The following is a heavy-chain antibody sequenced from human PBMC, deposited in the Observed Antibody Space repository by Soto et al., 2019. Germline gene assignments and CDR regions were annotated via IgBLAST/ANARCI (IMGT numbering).Heavy chain of an antibody. J-gene: IGHJ4*02. CDR1: GFSLSTTRVG. V-gene: IGHV2-5*02. CDR3: AHTLVAGLGYYFDY. CDR2: IYWDDDK. D-gene: IGHD6-19*01. Sequence: QITLKESGPTLVKPTQTLTLTCTFSGFSLSTTRVGVGWIRQPPGKALEWFALIYWDDDKRYSPFLKSRLTITKDTSKSQVVLTMTNMDPIDTATYFCAHTLVAGLGYYFDYWGQGTLVTVSS.